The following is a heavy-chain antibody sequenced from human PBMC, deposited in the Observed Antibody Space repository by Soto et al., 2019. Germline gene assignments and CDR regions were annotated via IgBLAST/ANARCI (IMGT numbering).Heavy chain of an antibody. D-gene: IGHD5-12*01. J-gene: IGHJ3*02. CDR2: ISYDGSNK. CDR1: GFTFSSYG. Sequence: GGSLRLSCAASGFTFSSYGMHWVRQAPGKGLEWVAVISYDGSNKYYADSVKGRFTISRDNSKNTLCLQMNSLRAEDTAVYYCATEMATIKDAFDIWGQGTMVTVSS. CDR3: ATEMATIKDAFDI. V-gene: IGHV3-30*03.